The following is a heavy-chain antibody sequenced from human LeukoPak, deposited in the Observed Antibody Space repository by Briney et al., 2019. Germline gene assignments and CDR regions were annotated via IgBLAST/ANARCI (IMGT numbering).Heavy chain of an antibody. Sequence: SETLSLTCTVSGGSVSSYYWSWIRQPPGKGLEWIGYIYYSGSTNYNPSLKSRVTISVDTSKNQFSLKLSSVTAADTAVYYCARGNPGTYSSSFRVGFDPWGQGTLVTVSS. CDR3: ARGNPGTYSSSFRVGFDP. D-gene: IGHD6-13*01. CDR2: IYYSGST. V-gene: IGHV4-59*02. J-gene: IGHJ5*02. CDR1: GGSVSSYY.